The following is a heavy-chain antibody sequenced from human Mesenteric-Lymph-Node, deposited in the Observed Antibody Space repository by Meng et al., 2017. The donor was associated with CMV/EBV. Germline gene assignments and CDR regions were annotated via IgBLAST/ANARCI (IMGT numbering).Heavy chain of an antibody. CDR2: ISAYNGNT. J-gene: IGHJ6*02. Sequence: ISWVRQAPGQGLEWMGWISAYNGNTNYAQKLQGRVTMTTDTSTSTAYMELRSLRSDDTAVYYCARDLGLRFLEWLLRSYYYYGMDVWGQGTTVTVSS. V-gene: IGHV1-18*01. CDR3: ARDLGLRFLEWLLRSYYYYGMDV. D-gene: IGHD3-3*01.